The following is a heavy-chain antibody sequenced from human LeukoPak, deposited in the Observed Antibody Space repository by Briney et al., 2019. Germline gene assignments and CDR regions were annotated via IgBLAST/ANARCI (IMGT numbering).Heavy chain of an antibody. V-gene: IGHV3-23*01. D-gene: IGHD3-22*01. CDR2: ISGSGGST. Sequence: PGGSLRLSCAASGFTLSSYAMSWVRQAPGKGLEWVSAISGSGGSTYYADSVKGRFTISRDNSKNTLYLQMNSLRAEDTAVYYCAKDLIITMIVVDNWFDPWGQGTLVTVSS. CDR1: GFTLSSYA. J-gene: IGHJ5*02. CDR3: AKDLIITMIVVDNWFDP.